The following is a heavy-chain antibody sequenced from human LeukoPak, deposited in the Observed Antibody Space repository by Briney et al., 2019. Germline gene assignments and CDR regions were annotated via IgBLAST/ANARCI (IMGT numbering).Heavy chain of an antibody. J-gene: IGHJ3*02. CDR3: AKDSVAAAGPYDAFDI. D-gene: IGHD6-13*01. CDR2: ISGSGGST. Sequence: PGGSLRLSCAASGFTFSSYAMSWVRQAPGKGLEWVSAISGSGGSTYYADSVKGRFTISRDDSKNTLYLQMNSLRAEDTAVYYCAKDSVAAAGPYDAFDIWAKGQWSPSLQ. V-gene: IGHV3-23*01. CDR1: GFTFSSYA.